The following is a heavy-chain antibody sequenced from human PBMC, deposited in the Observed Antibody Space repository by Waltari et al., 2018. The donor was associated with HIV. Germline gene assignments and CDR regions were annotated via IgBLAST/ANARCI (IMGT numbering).Heavy chain of an antibody. J-gene: IGHJ6*02. CDR2: FDPEDDET. V-gene: IGHV1-24*01. CDR3: ATDFSGMVRAYSYYSLDV. D-gene: IGHD3-10*01. Sequence: QVQLVQSGAEVKKPGASVKVSCKVSGHTISELSLHWLRQVPGKGLEWMGNFDPEDDETIYAQKFQGRVTMTEDTSSDTAYMELSSLTSGDTAVYYCATDFSGMVRAYSYYSLDVWGQGTTVTVSS. CDR1: GHTISELS.